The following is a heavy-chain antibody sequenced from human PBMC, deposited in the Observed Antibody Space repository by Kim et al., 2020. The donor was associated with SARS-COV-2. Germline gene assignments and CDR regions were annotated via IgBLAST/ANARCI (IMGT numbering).Heavy chain of an antibody. J-gene: IGHJ4*02. CDR2: KE. V-gene: IGHV3-30*07. D-gene: IGHD3-16*01. Sequence: KENYADAVKGRFTISKDNSGNTLYLQMNSLRAEDTAVYYCARDLSFGSLAFRGQGTQLTVSS. CDR3: ARDLSFGSLAF.